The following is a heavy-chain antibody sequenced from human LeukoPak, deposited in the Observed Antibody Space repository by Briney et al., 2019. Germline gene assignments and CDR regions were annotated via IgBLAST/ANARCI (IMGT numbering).Heavy chain of an antibody. Sequence: GESLKISCKGSGYSFTSYWIGWVRQMPGKGLEWMGIIYPGDPDTRYSPSFQGQVTISADKSISTAYLQWSSLKASDTAMYYCASQTYYYDSSGHDAFDIWGQGTMVTVSS. D-gene: IGHD3-22*01. V-gene: IGHV5-51*01. J-gene: IGHJ3*02. CDR3: ASQTYYYDSSGHDAFDI. CDR1: GYSFTSYW. CDR2: IYPGDPDT.